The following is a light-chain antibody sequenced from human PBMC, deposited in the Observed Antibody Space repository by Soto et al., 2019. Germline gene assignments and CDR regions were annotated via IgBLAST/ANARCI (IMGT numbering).Light chain of an antibody. Sequence: DIKMTQSPSSLSASVGDRVTITCQASQDINNNLNWYQQSPGKAPNLLIYAASSLETGVPSRFTGSGSGTDFTFTISSLQPEDVATYYCQQYDTLPPTFGPGTKLDVK. CDR3: QQYDTLPPT. J-gene: IGKJ3*01. CDR2: AAS. V-gene: IGKV1-33*01. CDR1: QDINNN.